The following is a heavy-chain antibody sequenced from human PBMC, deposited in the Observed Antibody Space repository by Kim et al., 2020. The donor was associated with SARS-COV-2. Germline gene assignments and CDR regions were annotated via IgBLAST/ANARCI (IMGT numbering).Heavy chain of an antibody. Sequence: ASVKVSCKASGYTFTSYDINWVRQATGQGLEWMGWMNPNSGNTGYAQKFQGRVTMTRNTSISTAYMELSSLRSEDTAVYYCASISLLSGVVVVAATPLWGQGTLVTVSS. CDR2: MNPNSGNT. J-gene: IGHJ4*02. CDR3: ASISLLSGVVVVAATPL. V-gene: IGHV1-8*01. D-gene: IGHD2-15*01. CDR1: GYTFTSYD.